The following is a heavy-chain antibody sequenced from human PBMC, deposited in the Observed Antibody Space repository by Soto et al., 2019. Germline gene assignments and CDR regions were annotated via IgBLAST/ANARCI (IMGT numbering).Heavy chain of an antibody. CDR3: ARVYYYDSSALFDP. V-gene: IGHV3-48*02. J-gene: IGHJ5*02. Sequence: GGSLRLSCAASGFTFSSYSMSWVRQAPGKGLEWVSYITSSSSTLYYADSVEGRFTISRDNAKNSLYLQMNSLRDEDTAVYYCARVYYYDSSALFDPWGQGTLVTVSS. CDR1: GFTFSSYS. D-gene: IGHD3-22*01. CDR2: ITSSSSTL.